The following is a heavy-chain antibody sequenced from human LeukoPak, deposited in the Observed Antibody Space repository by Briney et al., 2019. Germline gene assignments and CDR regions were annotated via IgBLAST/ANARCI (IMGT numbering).Heavy chain of an antibody. J-gene: IGHJ3*02. V-gene: IGHV4-59*01. CDR3: ARRRFLEWLSDTGAFDI. D-gene: IGHD3-3*01. CDR2: IYYSGST. CDR1: GDSLSSYY. Sequence: SETLSLTCTVAGDSLSSYYWNWIRQPPGKGLEWIGNIYYSGSTTYNPSLKSRVTISIDTSKNQFSLKLTSVTAADTAVYYCARRRFLEWLSDTGAFDIWGQGTMVTVSS.